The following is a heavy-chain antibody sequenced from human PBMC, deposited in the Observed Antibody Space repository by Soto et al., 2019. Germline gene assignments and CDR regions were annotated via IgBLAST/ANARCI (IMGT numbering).Heavy chain of an antibody. CDR1: GGTFSSYT. CDR3: ATKYCRGGNCYRGYYYYSMDV. CDR2: IIPIFGKA. D-gene: IGHD2-15*01. Sequence: QMQLVQSGSEVKKPGSSVKVSCKASGGTFSSYTVSWVRQAPGQGLEWMGGIIPIFGKADYAQRFQGRVTITADESLSAASLELASLRYEDTAIYYCATKYCRGGNCYRGYYYYSMDVWGQGSAVTVSS. J-gene: IGHJ6*02. V-gene: IGHV1-69*01.